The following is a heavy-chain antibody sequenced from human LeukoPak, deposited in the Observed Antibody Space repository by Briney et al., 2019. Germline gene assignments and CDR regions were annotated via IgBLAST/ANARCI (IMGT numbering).Heavy chain of an antibody. CDR3: ARADSGSSFGY. V-gene: IGHV3-21*01. D-gene: IGHD6-19*01. CDR1: GFTFSSYS. J-gene: IGHJ4*02. CDR2: ISSSSYI. Sequence: PGGSLRLSCAASGFTFSSYSMNWVRQAPGKGLEWVSSISSSSYIYYADSVKGRFTISRDNAKNSLYLQMNSLRAEDTAVYYCARADSGSSFGYWGQGTLVTVSS.